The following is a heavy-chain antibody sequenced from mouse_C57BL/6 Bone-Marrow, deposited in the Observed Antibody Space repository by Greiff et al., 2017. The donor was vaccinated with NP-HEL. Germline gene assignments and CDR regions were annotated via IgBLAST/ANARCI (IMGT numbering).Heavy chain of an antibody. CDR2: IYPGSGST. D-gene: IGHD2-4*01. Sequence: QVQLQQPGAELVKPGASVKMSCKASGYTFTSYWITWVKQRPGQGLEWIGDIYPGSGSTNYNEKFKSKATLTVDTSSSTAYMQLSSLTSEDSAVYYCARQGLRPYYFDYWGQGTTLTVSS. CDR3: ARQGLRPYYFDY. J-gene: IGHJ2*01. CDR1: GYTFTSYW. V-gene: IGHV1-55*01.